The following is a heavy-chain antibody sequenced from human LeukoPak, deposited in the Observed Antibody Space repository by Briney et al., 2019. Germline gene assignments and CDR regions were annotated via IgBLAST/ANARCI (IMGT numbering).Heavy chain of an antibody. V-gene: IGHV4-34*01. Sequence: SETLSLTCAVYGGSFSGYYWSWICQPPGKGLEWIGEINHSGSTNYNPSLKSRVTISVDTSKNQFSLKLSSVTAADTAVYYCARVRLGYSSGWYPGDYFDYWGQGTLVTVSS. CDR2: INHSGST. CDR1: GGSFSGYY. J-gene: IGHJ4*02. CDR3: ARVRLGYSSGWYPGDYFDY. D-gene: IGHD6-19*01.